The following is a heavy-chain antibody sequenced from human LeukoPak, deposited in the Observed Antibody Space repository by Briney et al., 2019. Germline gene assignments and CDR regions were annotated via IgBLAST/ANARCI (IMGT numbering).Heavy chain of an antibody. V-gene: IGHV3-74*01. CDR2: IKSDGSST. Sequence: GGSLRLSCAASGFTFSSYWMHWVRQAPGKGLVWVSRIKSDGSSTSYADSVKGRFTISRDNAKNTLYLQMNSLRAEDTAVYHCARVASCGGDCPNDAFDIWGQGTMVTVSS. D-gene: IGHD2-21*02. CDR3: ARVASCGGDCPNDAFDI. CDR1: GFTFSSYW. J-gene: IGHJ3*02.